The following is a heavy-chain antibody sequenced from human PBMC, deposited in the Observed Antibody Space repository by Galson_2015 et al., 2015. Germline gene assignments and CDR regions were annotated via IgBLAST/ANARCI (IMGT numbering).Heavy chain of an antibody. D-gene: IGHD2-2*02. V-gene: IGHV7-4-1*02. Sequence: SVKVSCKASGYTFTSYAMNWVRQAPGQGLEWMGWINTNTGNPTYAQGFTGRFVFSLDTSVSTAYLQISSLKAKDTAVYYCASQGEGTDIVVVPAAISGMDVWGQGTTVTVSS. J-gene: IGHJ6*02. CDR3: ASQGEGTDIVVVPAAISGMDV. CDR1: GYTFTSYA. CDR2: INTNTGNP.